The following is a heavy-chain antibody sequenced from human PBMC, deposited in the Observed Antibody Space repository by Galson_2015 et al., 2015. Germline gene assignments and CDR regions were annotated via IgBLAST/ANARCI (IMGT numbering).Heavy chain of an antibody. CDR2: IRSQANNYAT. CDR3: TCKVSDYGSGRYYYYDGTDV. CDR1: GFTLSGYA. D-gene: IGHD3-10*01. Sequence: SLRLSCAASGFTLSGYAMHWVRQASGKGLEWVGRIRSQANNYATVYAASVKGRFTISRDDSKNTAYLQMNSLEIEDTAVYYCTCKVSDYGSGRYYYYDGTDVWGQGTTVTVSS. V-gene: IGHV3-73*01. J-gene: IGHJ6*02.